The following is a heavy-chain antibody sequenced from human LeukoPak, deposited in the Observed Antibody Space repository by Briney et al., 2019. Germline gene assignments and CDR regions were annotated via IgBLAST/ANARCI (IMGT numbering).Heavy chain of an antibody. Sequence: GGSLRLSCAASGFTFSSYAMSWVRQAPGKGLEWVSVIYSGGSTYYADSVKGRFTISRDNSKNTLYLQMNSLRAEDTAVYYCARGGHCSSTSCYRPGAFDIWGQGTMVTVSS. D-gene: IGHD2-2*01. CDR3: ARGGHCSSTSCYRPGAFDI. CDR1: GFTFSSYA. CDR2: IYSGGST. V-gene: IGHV3-53*01. J-gene: IGHJ3*02.